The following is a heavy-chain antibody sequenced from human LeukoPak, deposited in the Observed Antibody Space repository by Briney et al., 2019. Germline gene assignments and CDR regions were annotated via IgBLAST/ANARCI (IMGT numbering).Heavy chain of an antibody. V-gene: IGHV3-23*01. J-gene: IGHJ4*02. CDR3: AKSFLIPGLLHPALVPFDY. D-gene: IGHD2-2*01. CDR1: VYTFSSYA. Sequence: GGCLRLSCAASVYTFSSYAMSWVRDAPGRGLEWGSAVSGSGGSTYYADSVKGRFTISRDNSKNTLYLQMNSLRAEDTAVYYCAKSFLIPGLLHPALVPFDYWGQGTLVTVSS. CDR2: VSGSGGST.